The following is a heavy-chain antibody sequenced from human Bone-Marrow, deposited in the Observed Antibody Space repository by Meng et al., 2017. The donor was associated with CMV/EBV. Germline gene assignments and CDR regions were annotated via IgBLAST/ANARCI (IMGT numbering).Heavy chain of an antibody. CDR3: ARTPGYSSSWYYDY. CDR1: GGSVSSGSYY. CDR2: IYYSGST. Sequence: GSLSLTCTVSGGSVSSGSYYWSWIRQPPGKGLEWIGYIYYSGSTNYNPSLKSRVTISVDTSKNQFSLKLSSVTAADTAVYYCARTPGYSSSWYYDYWGQGTLVTVSS. V-gene: IGHV4-61*01. J-gene: IGHJ4*02. D-gene: IGHD6-13*01.